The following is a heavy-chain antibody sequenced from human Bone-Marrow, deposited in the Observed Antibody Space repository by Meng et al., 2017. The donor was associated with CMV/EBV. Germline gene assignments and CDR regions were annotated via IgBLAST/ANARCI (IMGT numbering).Heavy chain of an antibody. D-gene: IGHD3-22*01. CDR1: GGSFSGYY. CDR2: INHSGST. J-gene: IGHJ5*02. Sequence: GSLRLSCAVYGGSFSGYYWSWIRQPPGKGLEWIGEINHSGSTNYNPSLKSRVTISVDTSKNQFSLKLSSVTAADTAVYYCAREDYYDSSGFSPGRFDPWGQGTLVTVSS. V-gene: IGHV4-34*01. CDR3: AREDYYDSSGFSPGRFDP.